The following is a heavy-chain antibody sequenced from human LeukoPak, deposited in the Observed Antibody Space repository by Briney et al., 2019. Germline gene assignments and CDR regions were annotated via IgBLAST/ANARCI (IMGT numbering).Heavy chain of an antibody. J-gene: IGHJ4*02. CDR3: AREPHPGIAAAGTYY. V-gene: IGHV4-59*01. Sequence: SEILSLTCAVSGDSISNYYWSWIRQPPGKGLEWIGYIYYSGSTNYNPSLKSRVTISVDTSKNQFSLKLSSVTAADTAVYYCAREPHPGIAAAGTYYWGQGTLVTVSS. CDR1: GDSISNYY. CDR2: IYYSGST. D-gene: IGHD6-13*01.